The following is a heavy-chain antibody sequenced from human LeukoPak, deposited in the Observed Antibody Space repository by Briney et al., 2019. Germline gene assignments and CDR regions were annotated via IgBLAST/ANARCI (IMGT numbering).Heavy chain of an antibody. CDR3: ARGYCSGGSCYSMEGSWFDP. D-gene: IGHD2-15*01. V-gene: IGHV4-59*01. J-gene: IGHJ5*02. CDR1: GGSISSYY. Sequence: PSETLSLTCTVSGGSISSYYWSWIRQPPGKGLEWIGYIYYSGSTNYNPSLKSRVTISVDTSKNQFSLKLSSVTAADTAVYYCARGYCSGGSCYSMEGSWFDPWGQGTLVTVPS. CDR2: IYYSGST.